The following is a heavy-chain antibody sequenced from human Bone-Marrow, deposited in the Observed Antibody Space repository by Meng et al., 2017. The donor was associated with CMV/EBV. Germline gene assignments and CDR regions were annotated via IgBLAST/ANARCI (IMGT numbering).Heavy chain of an antibody. V-gene: IGHV3-15*01. CDR3: ARGGYCSSTSCPYYYYYYGMDV. Sequence: GESLKISCAASGFTFSNAWMSWVRQAPGKGLEWVGRIKSKTDGGTTDYAAPVKGRFTISRDNANNSLYLQMNSLRAEDTAVYYCARGGYCSSTSCPYYYYYYGMDVWGQGTTVTVSS. CDR1: GFTFSNAW. CDR2: IKSKTDGGTT. J-gene: IGHJ6*02. D-gene: IGHD2-2*01.